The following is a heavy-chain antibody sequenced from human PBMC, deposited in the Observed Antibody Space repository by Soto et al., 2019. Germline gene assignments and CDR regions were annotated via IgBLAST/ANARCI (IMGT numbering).Heavy chain of an antibody. D-gene: IGHD3-10*01. J-gene: IGHJ6*02. CDR1: GGSISSGGYY. CDR3: ARVRGLYYYGSGIMGYYYGMDV. V-gene: IGHV4-31*03. Sequence: PSETLSLTCTVSGGSISSGGYYWSWIRQHPGKGLEWIGYIYYSGSTYYNPSLKSRVTISVDTSKNQFSLKLSSVTAADTAVYYCARVRGLYYYGSGIMGYYYGMDVWGQGTTVTVSS. CDR2: IYYSGST.